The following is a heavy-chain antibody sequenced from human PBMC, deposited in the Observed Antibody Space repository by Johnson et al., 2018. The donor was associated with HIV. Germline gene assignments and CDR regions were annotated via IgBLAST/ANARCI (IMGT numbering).Heavy chain of an antibody. J-gene: IGHJ3*01. D-gene: IGHD6-13*01. CDR2: ISWRSINI. CDR1: GFTIDDFA. CDR3: AKDIRNSSSSPRGAFDL. V-gene: IGHV3-9*01. Sequence: QLVESGGGVVQPGRSLRLSCTASGFTIDDFAMHWVRQAPGKGLEWVSGISWRSINIGYADSVKGRFTISRADAKNSLYLQMNSLRTEDTAFYYCAKDIRNSSSSPRGAFDLWGQGTMVAVSS.